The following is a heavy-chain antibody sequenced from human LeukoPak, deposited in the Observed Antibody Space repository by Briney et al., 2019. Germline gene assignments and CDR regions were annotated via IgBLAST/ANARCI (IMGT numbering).Heavy chain of an antibody. CDR3: ARGGDYVMIDY. V-gene: IGHV1-18*01. J-gene: IGHJ4*02. CDR2: INPCNGNT. Sequence: ASVKVSCKASGDTFSSYGISWVRQAPGQGLEWMGWINPCNGNTNYAQNLQGRVTMTTDTSTSTAYMELRSLRSDDTAVYYCARGGDYVMIDYWGQGTVVTVSS. D-gene: IGHD4-17*01. CDR1: GDTFSSYG.